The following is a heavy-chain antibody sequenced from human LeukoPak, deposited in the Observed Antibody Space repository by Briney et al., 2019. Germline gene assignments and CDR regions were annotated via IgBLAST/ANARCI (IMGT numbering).Heavy chain of an antibody. CDR1: GGSISSGGYY. V-gene: IGHV4-31*03. CDR3: ARDRSGYCSGGSCYSGYFDY. Sequence: SQTLSLTCTVSGGSISSGGYYWSWIRQHPGKGLEWIGYIYYSGSTYYNPPLKSRVTISVDTSKNQFSLKLSSVTAADTAVYYCARDRSGYCSGGSCYSGYFDYWGQGTLVTVSS. CDR2: IYYSGST. D-gene: IGHD2-15*01. J-gene: IGHJ4*02.